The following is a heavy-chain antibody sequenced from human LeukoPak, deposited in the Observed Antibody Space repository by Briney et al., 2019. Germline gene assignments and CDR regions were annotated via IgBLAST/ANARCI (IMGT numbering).Heavy chain of an antibody. CDR1: GFTFSSYA. Sequence: GGSLRLSCAASGFTFSSYAMSWVRQAPGKGLEWVSAISGSGGSTYYADSVKGRFTISRDNSKNTLYLQMNGLRAEDTAVYYCAKDNGSGWYGGGFDPWGQGTLVTVSS. CDR3: AKDNGSGWYGGGFDP. D-gene: IGHD6-19*01. V-gene: IGHV3-23*01. J-gene: IGHJ5*02. CDR2: ISGSGGST.